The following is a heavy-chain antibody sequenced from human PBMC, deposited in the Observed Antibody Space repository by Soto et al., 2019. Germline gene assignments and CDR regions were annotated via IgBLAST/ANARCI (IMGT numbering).Heavy chain of an antibody. V-gene: IGHV4-59*01. D-gene: IGHD5-18*01. CDR1: GGSISSYY. CDR3: ARERGRDTAMVFDY. J-gene: IGHJ4*02. Sequence: QVQLQESGPGLVKPSETLSLTCTVSGGSISSYYWSWIRQPPGKGLEWIGYIYYSGSTNYNPSLMSRVTTSVDTSKNQFSLKLSSVTAADTAVYYCARERGRDTAMVFDYCGQGTLVTVAS. CDR2: IYYSGST.